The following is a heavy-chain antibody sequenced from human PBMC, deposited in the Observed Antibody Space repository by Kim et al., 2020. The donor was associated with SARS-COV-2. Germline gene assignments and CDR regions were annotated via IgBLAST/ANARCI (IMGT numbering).Heavy chain of an antibody. CDR3: ARDVTRGWFDP. D-gene: IGHD4-4*01. Sequence: SETLSLTCTVSGGSISSSSYYWGWIRQPPGKGLEWIGSIYYSGSTYYNPSLRGRVTILEDTSKNQFSLKLSSVTAADTAVYYCARDVTRGWFDPWGQGTL. CDR2: IYYSGST. J-gene: IGHJ5*02. CDR1: GGSISSSSYY. V-gene: IGHV4-39*07.